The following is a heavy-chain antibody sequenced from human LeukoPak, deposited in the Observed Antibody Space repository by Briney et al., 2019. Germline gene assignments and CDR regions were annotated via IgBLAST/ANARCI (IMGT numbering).Heavy chain of an antibody. CDR3: ARDHDWARAFDI. J-gene: IGHJ3*02. CDR1: GFTFSSYE. Sequence: WGTLTLSCTASGFTFSSYEMNWIRQAPGKGLEWVSYISTSGSTIYYADSVKGRFTISRDNAKNSLYLQMNSLRAEDTAAYYCARDHDWARAFDIWGQGTMVTVSS. V-gene: IGHV3-48*03. CDR2: ISTSGSTI. D-gene: IGHD3-9*01.